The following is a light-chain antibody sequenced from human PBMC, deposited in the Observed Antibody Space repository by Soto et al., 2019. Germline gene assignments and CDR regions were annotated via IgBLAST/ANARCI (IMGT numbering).Light chain of an antibody. Sequence: EIVLTQSPGTLSLSPGERATLSCRASQRVSSNYLAWYLQKPGQAPRLLIYGASSRATGIPDRFIGSGSGTDFTLTISRLEPEDFAVFYCQQYGNSPWTFGQGTKVEIK. CDR3: QQYGNSPWT. V-gene: IGKV3-20*01. CDR2: GAS. CDR1: QRVSSNY. J-gene: IGKJ1*01.